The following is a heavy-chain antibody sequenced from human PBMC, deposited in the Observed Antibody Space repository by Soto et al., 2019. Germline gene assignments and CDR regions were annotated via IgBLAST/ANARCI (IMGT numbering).Heavy chain of an antibody. V-gene: IGHV1-8*01. CDR2: MNPNSGNT. D-gene: IGHD3-3*01. Sequence: QVQLVQSGAEVKKPGASVKVSCKASGYTFTSYDINWVRQATGQGLEWMGWMNPNSGNTGYAQKFQGRVTMTRNTSISTAYMELSSLRSEDTAVHYCARSITIFGVVIYYFDYWGQGTLVTVSS. CDR1: GYTFTSYD. CDR3: ARSITIFGVVIYYFDY. J-gene: IGHJ4*02.